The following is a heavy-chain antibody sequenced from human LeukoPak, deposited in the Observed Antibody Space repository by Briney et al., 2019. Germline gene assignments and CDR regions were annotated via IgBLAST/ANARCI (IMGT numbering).Heavy chain of an antibody. CDR3: ARTSVVYSGSYFDY. CDR1: GFSLSTSEVG. D-gene: IGHD1-26*01. Sequence: SGPTLVKPTQTLTLTCTFSGFSLSTSEVGVGWIRQPPGKALEWLALIYWDDDKRYSPSLKSRLTITKDTSKNQVVLTMTNMDPVDTATYYCARTSVVYSGSYFDYWGQGTLVTVSS. J-gene: IGHJ4*02. CDR2: IYWDDDK. V-gene: IGHV2-5*02.